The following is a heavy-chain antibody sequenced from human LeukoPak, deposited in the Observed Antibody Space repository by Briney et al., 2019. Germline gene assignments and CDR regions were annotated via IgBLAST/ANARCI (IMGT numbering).Heavy chain of an antibody. CDR3: ARLARYCSSTSCYRDWFDP. D-gene: IGHD2-2*01. V-gene: IGHV5-51*01. CDR1: GYSFTSYW. J-gene: IGHJ5*02. CDR2: IYPGDSDT. Sequence: PGESLKISCKGSGYSFTSYWIGWVRQMPGKGLEWMGIIYPGDSDTRYSPSFQGQVTISADKSLSTAYLQWSSLKASDTAMYYCARLARYCSSTSCYRDWFDPWGQGTLVTVSS.